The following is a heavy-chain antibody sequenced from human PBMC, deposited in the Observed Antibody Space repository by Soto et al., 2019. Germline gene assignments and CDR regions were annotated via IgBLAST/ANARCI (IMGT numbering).Heavy chain of an antibody. CDR2: ISAYNGNT. D-gene: IGHD3-10*01. J-gene: IGHJ4*02. V-gene: IGHV1-18*01. CDR3: AIEDGSGSRFDY. CDR1: GYTLNSYD. Sequence: QVQLVQSGAEVKKPGASVKVSCKASGYTLNSYDISWVRQAPGQGLEWMGWISAYNGNTTYAQKLHGRVTVTTDTATSTVYMALRSLRSDDTAVYYCAIEDGSGSRFDYWGQGTLVTVSS.